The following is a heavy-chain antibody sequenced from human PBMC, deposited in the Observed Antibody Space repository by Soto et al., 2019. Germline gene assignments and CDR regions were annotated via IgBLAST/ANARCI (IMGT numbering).Heavy chain of an antibody. CDR3: ARDLTAPSRDGY. J-gene: IGHJ4*02. D-gene: IGHD2-21*01. CDR1: GFTFSSYS. Sequence: PGGSLRLSCAASGFTFSSYSMNWIRQAPGKGLEWASSISSSSSYIYYADSVKGRFTISRDNAKNSLYLQVNSLRAEDTAVYYCARDLTAPSRDGYGGQGXLVTVYS. V-gene: IGHV3-21*01. CDR2: ISSSSSYI.